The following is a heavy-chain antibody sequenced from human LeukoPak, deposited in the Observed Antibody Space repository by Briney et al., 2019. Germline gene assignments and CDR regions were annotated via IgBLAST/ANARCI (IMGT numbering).Heavy chain of an antibody. CDR2: INWNGGST. D-gene: IGHD3-3*01. J-gene: IGHJ4*02. CDR3: ARDWEVHDFWSGYYDDY. Sequence: RPGGSLRLSCAASGFTFDYYGMSWVRQAPGKGLEWVSGINWNGGSTGYADSVKGRFTISRDNAKNTLYLQMNSLRAEDTAVYYCARDWEVHDFWSGYYDDYWGQGTQLTVSS. V-gene: IGHV3-20*04. CDR1: GFTFDYYG.